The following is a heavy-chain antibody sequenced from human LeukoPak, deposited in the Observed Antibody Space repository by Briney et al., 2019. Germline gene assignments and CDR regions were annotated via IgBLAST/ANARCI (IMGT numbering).Heavy chain of an antibody. CDR2: IHSGGTT. D-gene: IGHD5-12*01. Sequence: PGGSLRLSCAASGVTVSNNFMSWVRQAPGKGLEWVSVIHSGGTTYYADSVKGRFTISRDNSRNTLYLQMNSLRAEDTAVYYCARGRVTYSGYDFPYYFDYWGQGTLVTVSS. CDR1: GVTVSNNF. CDR3: ARGRVTYSGYDFPYYFDY. J-gene: IGHJ4*02. V-gene: IGHV3-53*01.